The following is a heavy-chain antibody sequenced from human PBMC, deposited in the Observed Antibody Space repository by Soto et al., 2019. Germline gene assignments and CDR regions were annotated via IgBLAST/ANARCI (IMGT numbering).Heavy chain of an antibody. CDR1: GLTFRSHA. V-gene: IGHV3-23*01. Sequence: EVELLESGGGLVQPGGSLRLSCVVSGLTFRSHAMYWVRQAPGQGLEWVAGISGGGYTAYYPDSVRGRFTISRDNSKNTVYLQIDNLRVDDTAVYYCAKARGVATIKSNFDYWGQGTLVTVST. CDR2: ISGGGYTA. D-gene: IGHD5-12*01. CDR3: AKARGVATIKSNFDY. J-gene: IGHJ4*02.